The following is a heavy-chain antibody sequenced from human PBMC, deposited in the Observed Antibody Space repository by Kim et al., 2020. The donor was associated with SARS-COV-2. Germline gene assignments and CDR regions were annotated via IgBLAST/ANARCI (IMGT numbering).Heavy chain of an antibody. CDR2: IKPRGNNK. D-gene: IGHD1-1*01. J-gene: IGHJ3*01. V-gene: IGHV3-7*01. Sequence: GGSLRLSCEASGFNFNCFAITWVRQAPGKGLEWVSNIKPRGNNKYYVDSIKGRFTTTRDNSKHYLHLQMNRLSAKATSECYLASDVDAYRLASDVCG. CDR1: GFNFNCFA. CDR3: ASDVDAYRLASDV.